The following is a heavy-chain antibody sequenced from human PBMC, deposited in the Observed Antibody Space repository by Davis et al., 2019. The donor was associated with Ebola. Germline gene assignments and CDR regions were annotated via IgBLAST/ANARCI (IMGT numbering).Heavy chain of an antibody. CDR2: IYYSGST. CDR3: ARADGGYVHFDY. J-gene: IGHJ4*02. D-gene: IGHD5-12*01. Sequence: SETLSLTCTVSGGSISSHYWSWIRQPPGKGLEWIGYIYYSGSTNYNPSLKSRVTISVDTSKNQFSLKLSSVTAADTAVYYCARADGGYVHFDYWGQGILVTVSS. CDR1: GGSISSHY. V-gene: IGHV4-59*11.